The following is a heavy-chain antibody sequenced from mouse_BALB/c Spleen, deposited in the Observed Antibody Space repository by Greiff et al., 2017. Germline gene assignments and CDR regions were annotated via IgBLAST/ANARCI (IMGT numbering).Heavy chain of an antibody. CDR3: ARELGKAMDY. CDR1: GFTFSSYG. Sequence: EVPGVESGGDLVKPGGSLKLSCAASGFTFSSYGMSWVRQTPDKRLEWVATISSGGSYTYYPDSVKGRVTISRDNAKNTLYLQMSSLKSEDTAMYYCARELGKAMDYWGQGTSVTVSS. CDR2: ISSGGSYT. V-gene: IGHV5-6*01. D-gene: IGHD4-1*01. J-gene: IGHJ4*01.